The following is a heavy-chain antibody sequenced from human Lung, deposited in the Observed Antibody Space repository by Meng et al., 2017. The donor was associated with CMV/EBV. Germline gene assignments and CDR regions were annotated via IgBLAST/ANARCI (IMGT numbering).Heavy chain of an antibody. CDR3: TRVPWYFDL. Sequence: GESLKISCAASGFTFSRYWMHWVRQAPGEGLVWVSGITSDGTTTTYADSVRGRFTISRDNAKNTLYLQINSLRAEDTTVYYCTRVPWYFDLWGNGTLVTVSS. V-gene: IGHV3-74*01. CDR2: ITSDGTTT. J-gene: IGHJ2*01. CDR1: GFTFSRYW.